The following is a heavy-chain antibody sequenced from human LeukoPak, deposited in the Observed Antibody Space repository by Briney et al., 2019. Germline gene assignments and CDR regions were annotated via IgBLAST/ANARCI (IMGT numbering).Heavy chain of an antibody. CDR1: GFTFSSYW. Sequence: GGSLRLSCAASGFTFSSYWMHWVRQAPGKGLVWVSRINSDGSSTSYADSVKGRFTISRDNAKNTLYLQMNSLRAEDTAVYYCARVTNRHYYYMDVWGKGTTVTVSS. CDR3: ARVTNRHYYYMDV. J-gene: IGHJ6*03. V-gene: IGHV3-74*01. D-gene: IGHD2/OR15-2a*01. CDR2: INSDGSST.